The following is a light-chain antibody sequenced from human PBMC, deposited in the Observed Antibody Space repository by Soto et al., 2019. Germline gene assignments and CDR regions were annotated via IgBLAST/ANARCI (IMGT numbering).Light chain of an antibody. Sequence: QSALTQPASVSGSPGQSITISCTDTASDLGTFKYVSWYQQHPGKAPRLIIYDVTNRPSGASTRFSGSKSGNTASLTISGLQAVDEADYYCDLYTGTNPHVFGTGTKVTVL. J-gene: IGLJ1*01. CDR3: DLYTGTNPHV. CDR1: ASDLGTFKY. CDR2: DVT. V-gene: IGLV2-14*03.